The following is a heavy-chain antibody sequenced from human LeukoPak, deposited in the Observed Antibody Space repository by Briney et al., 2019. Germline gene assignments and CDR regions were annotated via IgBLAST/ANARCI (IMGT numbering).Heavy chain of an antibody. CDR1: EFTFNNNG. Sequence: GGSLRLSCAASEFTFNNNGMHWVRQAPGKGLEWVAFIRYDGIYKYYADSVKGRFTIFRDNSKNTLYLQMNSLRAEDTAVYYCARSEMISSIAARFDYWGQGTLVTVSS. D-gene: IGHD6-6*01. CDR3: ARSEMISSIAARFDY. V-gene: IGHV3-30*02. CDR2: IRYDGIYK. J-gene: IGHJ4*02.